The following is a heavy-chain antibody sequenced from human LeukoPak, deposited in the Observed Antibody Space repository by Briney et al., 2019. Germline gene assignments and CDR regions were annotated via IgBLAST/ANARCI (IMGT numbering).Heavy chain of an antibody. D-gene: IGHD2-2*01. Sequence: SSEILSLTCTVSGGSISSGGYYWSWIRQHPGKGLEWIGYIYYSGSTYYNPSLKSRVTISVDTSKNQFSLKLSSVTAADTAVYYCATRAKVPAAPASVPGYYGMDVWGQGTTVTVSS. CDR3: ATRAKVPAAPASVPGYYGMDV. V-gene: IGHV4-31*03. CDR1: GGSISSGGYY. CDR2: IYYSGST. J-gene: IGHJ6*02.